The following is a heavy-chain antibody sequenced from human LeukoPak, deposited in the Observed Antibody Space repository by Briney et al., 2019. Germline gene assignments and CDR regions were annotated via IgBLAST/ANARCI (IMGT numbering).Heavy chain of an antibody. V-gene: IGHV3-7*03. CDR2: INRDGSEK. D-gene: IGHD3-3*01. Sequence: GGSLRLSCVVSGFTLSSRWMMWVRQAPGEGLEWMTNINRDGSEKNYVDSVKGRFTITRGNAENSLYLQMNSLKGEDSAIYYCATYDSWSGYNIAYWGQGTLVTVSS. J-gene: IGHJ4*02. CDR1: GFTLSSRW. CDR3: ATYDSWSGYNIAY.